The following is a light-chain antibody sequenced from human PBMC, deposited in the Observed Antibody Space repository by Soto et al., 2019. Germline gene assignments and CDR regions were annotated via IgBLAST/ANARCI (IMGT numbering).Light chain of an antibody. Sequence: QSVLTQPASVSGSPGQSITLSCTGTSSDVGGYNYVSWYQQHPGKAPKLMIYDVSNRPSGVSNRFSGSKSGNTASLTISGLQAEDESDYYGSSYTSSSTLVVFGGGTKLTVL. J-gene: IGLJ2*01. CDR2: DVS. CDR1: SSDVGGYNY. CDR3: SSYTSSSTLVV. V-gene: IGLV2-14*01.